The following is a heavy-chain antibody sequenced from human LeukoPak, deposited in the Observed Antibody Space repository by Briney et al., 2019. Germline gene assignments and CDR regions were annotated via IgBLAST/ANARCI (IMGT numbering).Heavy chain of an antibody. CDR1: GYTFTSYY. CDR2: INPSGGST. J-gene: IGHJ3*01. V-gene: IGHV1-46*01. D-gene: IGHD3-16*01. CDR3: ARADNWEGAKGD. Sequence: GASVKVSCKASGYTFTSYYMHWVRQAPGQGLEWMGIINPSGGSTSYAQKFQGRVTMTRDMSTSTVYMELSSLTSEDTAVYYCARADNWEGAKGDWGQGTMVTVSS.